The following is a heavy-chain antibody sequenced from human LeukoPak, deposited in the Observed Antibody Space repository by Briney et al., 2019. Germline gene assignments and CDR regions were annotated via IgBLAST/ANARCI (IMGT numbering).Heavy chain of an antibody. V-gene: IGHV4-34*01. CDR1: GGSFSNYY. J-gene: IGHJ5*02. Sequence: PSETLSLTCAVYGGSFSNYYWNWIRQPPGKGLEWIAEINYSGSTNYNPSLNNRVRSRVTISVDTSKNQFSLNLNSVTAADTAVYYCARGSKVVRGARHYNYFDPWGQGTLVTVSS. CDR3: ARGSKVVRGARHYNYFDP. CDR2: INYSGST. D-gene: IGHD3-10*01.